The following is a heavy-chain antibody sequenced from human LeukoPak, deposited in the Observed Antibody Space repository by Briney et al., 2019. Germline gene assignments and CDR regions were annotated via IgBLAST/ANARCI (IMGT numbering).Heavy chain of an antibody. J-gene: IGHJ3*02. D-gene: IGHD3-10*01. Sequence: SETLSLTCTVSGGSINSYYWSWIRQPPGKGLEWIGYIYYSGNTNYNPSLKGRVTISVDTSKNQFSLKLSSVTAADTAVYYCARDLRWFGSNDAFDIWGQGTMVTVSS. CDR1: GGSINSYY. CDR2: IYYSGNT. V-gene: IGHV4-59*01. CDR3: ARDLRWFGSNDAFDI.